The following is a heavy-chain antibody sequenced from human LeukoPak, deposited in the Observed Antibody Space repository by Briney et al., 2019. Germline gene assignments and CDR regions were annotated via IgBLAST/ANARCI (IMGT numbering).Heavy chain of an antibody. D-gene: IGHD1-14*01. CDR1: GGTFSSYA. Sequence: SVKVSCKASGGTFSSYAISWVRQAPGQGLEWMGRIIPILGIANYAQKYQGRVTITADKSTSTAYMELSSLRSEDTAVYYCAIFGRTHLEPGGMDVWGQGTTVTVSS. CDR3: AIFGRTHLEPGGMDV. J-gene: IGHJ6*02. V-gene: IGHV1-69*04. CDR2: IIPILGIA.